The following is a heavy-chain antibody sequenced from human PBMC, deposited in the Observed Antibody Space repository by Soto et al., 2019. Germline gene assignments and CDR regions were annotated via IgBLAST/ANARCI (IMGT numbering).Heavy chain of an antibody. Sequence: KKNRASVKVSCKASGYTFTSYAMHWVRQAPGQRLEWMGWINAGNGNTKYSQKFQGRVTITRDTSASTAYMELNSLRSEDTAVYYCARDNSALDAFDYWGQGTLVTVSS. V-gene: IGHV1-3*01. J-gene: IGHJ4*02. CDR2: INAGNGNT. D-gene: IGHD1-26*01. CDR3: ARDNSALDAFDY. CDR1: GYTFTSYA.